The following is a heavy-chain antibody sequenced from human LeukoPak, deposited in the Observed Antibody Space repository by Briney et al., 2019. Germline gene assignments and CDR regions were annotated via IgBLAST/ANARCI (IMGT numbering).Heavy chain of an antibody. V-gene: IGHV4-34*01. D-gene: IGHD3-10*01. CDR2: INHSGST. Sequence: SETQSLTCAVYGGSFSGYYWSWIRQPPGKGLEWIGEINHSGSTNYNPSLKSRVTISVDTSKNQFSLKLSSVTAADTAVYYCARGYGSGSYYNLIWFDPWGQGTLVTVSS. CDR1: GGSFSGYY. CDR3: ARGYGSGSYYNLIWFDP. J-gene: IGHJ5*02.